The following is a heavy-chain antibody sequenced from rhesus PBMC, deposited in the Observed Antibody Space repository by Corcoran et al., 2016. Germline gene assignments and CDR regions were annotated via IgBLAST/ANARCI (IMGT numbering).Heavy chain of an antibody. Sequence: QVQLQESGPGLLKPSETLSLNCAVSGVSISNYWWNWIRLPPGKGLEWIGVFTGRSGNTNSNPPLKSRVRISKDASKDQLSLTLTSVTAADTAIYYCAIDRAVAGIRYGLDSWGQGVVVTVSS. CDR1: GVSISNYW. V-gene: IGHV4-80*01. D-gene: IGHD1-1-1*01. J-gene: IGHJ6*01. CDR3: AIDRAVAGIRYGLDS. CDR2: FTGRSGNT.